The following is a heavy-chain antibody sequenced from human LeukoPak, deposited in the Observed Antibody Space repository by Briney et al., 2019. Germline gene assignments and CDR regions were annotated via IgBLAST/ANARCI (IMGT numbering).Heavy chain of an antibody. CDR2: IKQDGSEK. CDR1: GFTFSSYW. J-gene: IGHJ4*02. D-gene: IGHD3-22*01. V-gene: IGHV3-7*01. Sequence: GGSLRLSCAASGFTFSSYWMSWVRQAPGKGLEWVANIKQDGSEKYYVDSVKGRFTISRDNAKNSLYLQMNSLRAEDTAVYYCARAYGYYDSSGYRNWGQGTLVTVSS. CDR3: ARAYGYYDSSGYRN.